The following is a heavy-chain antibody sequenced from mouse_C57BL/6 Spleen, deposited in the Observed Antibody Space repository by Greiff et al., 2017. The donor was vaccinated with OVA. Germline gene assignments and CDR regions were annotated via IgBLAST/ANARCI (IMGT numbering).Heavy chain of an antibody. CDR2: IDPSDSYT. CDR3: ASITTVVATKDY. Sequence: LQPGAELVRPGTSVKLSCKASGYTFTSYWMHWVKQRPGQGLEWIGVIDPSDSYTNYNQKFKGKATLTVDTSSSTAYMQLSSLTSEDSAVYYCASITTVVATKDYWGQGTTLTVSS. J-gene: IGHJ2*01. D-gene: IGHD1-1*01. CDR1: GYTFTSYW. V-gene: IGHV1-59*01.